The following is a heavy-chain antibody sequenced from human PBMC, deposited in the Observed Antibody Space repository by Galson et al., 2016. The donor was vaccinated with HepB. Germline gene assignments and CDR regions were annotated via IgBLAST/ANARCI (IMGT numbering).Heavy chain of an antibody. V-gene: IGHV4-4*02. CDR1: GDSISSSNW. D-gene: IGHD2-21*02. Sequence: ETLSLTCAVSGDSISSSNWWTWVRQPPGTGLEWIGEIYVTASGSPNYNPSLKSRVTIPGDKSKNQFSLRLTSGTAADTAVYYCARHHVTATGHGIDVWGQGTMVTVSS. CDR2: IYVTASGSP. CDR3: ARHHVTATGHGIDV. J-gene: IGHJ6*02.